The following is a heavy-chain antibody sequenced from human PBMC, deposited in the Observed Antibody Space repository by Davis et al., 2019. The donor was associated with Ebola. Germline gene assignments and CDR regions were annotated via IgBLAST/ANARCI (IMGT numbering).Heavy chain of an antibody. V-gene: IGHV4-34*01. CDR2: INHSGST. J-gene: IGHJ6*02. Sequence: SETLSLTCAVYGGSFSGYYWSWIRQPPGKGLEWIGEINHSGSTNYNPSLKSRVTISVDTSKNQFSLKLSSVTAADTAVYYCASIAWMDVWGQGTTVTVSS. CDR1: GGSFSGYY. CDR3: ASIAWMDV. D-gene: IGHD6-13*01.